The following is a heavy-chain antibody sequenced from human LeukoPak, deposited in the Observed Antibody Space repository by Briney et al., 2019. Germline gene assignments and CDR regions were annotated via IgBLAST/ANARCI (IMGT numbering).Heavy chain of an antibody. CDR3: AKDTIVVPAAGAFDI. CDR2: ISGSGGST. D-gene: IGHD2-2*01. V-gene: IGHV3-23*01. Sequence: GGSLRLSCAASGFTFSSYAMSWVRQAPGKGLEWVSAISGSGGSTYYADSMKGRFTISRDNSKNTLYLQMNSLRAEDTAVYYCAKDTIVVPAAGAFDIWGQGTMVTVSS. CDR1: GFTFSSYA. J-gene: IGHJ3*02.